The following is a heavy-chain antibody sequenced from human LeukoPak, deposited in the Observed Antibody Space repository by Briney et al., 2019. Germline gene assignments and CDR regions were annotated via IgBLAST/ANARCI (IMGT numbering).Heavy chain of an antibody. CDR1: GFTFHYYG. J-gene: IGHJ4*02. CDR2: IDPDGTDN. Sequence: GTSLRLSCAASGFTFHYYGMVWVRQAPGKGLQWVAAIDPDGTDNYYADSVKGRFTISRDNSKNTLYLQMNSLRVEDTAVYYCARALTTVTTGYWGQGTLVTVSS. D-gene: IGHD4-17*01. CDR3: ARALTTVTTGY. V-gene: IGHV3-30*12.